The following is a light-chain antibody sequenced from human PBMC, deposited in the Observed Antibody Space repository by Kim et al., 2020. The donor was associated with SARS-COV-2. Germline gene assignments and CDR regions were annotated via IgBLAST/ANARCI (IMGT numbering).Light chain of an antibody. J-gene: IGKJ1*01. CDR1: RSVSSN. Sequence: PGKRAPLSCRASRSVSSNLAWYQPKPGQAPRLLIYGASTRATVIPARFSGSGSGTEFTLTISSLQSEDFAVYYCQQYNNWPPGRTFGQGTKVDIK. CDR2: GAS. CDR3: QQYNNWPPGRT. V-gene: IGKV3-15*01.